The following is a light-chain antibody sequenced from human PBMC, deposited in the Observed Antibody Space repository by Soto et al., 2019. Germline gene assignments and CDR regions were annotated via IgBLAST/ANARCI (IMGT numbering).Light chain of an antibody. Sequence: EIVMTQYPATLSVSPGERATLSCRASQSVSTNLALYQQKPGQAPRLLIYNALTRATGIPARFSGSGSGTEFTLTLSSLQSEDFAFYYCQQCNNWPRTFGQGTKVEIK. CDR1: QSVSTN. V-gene: IGKV3-15*01. J-gene: IGKJ1*01. CDR3: QQCNNWPRT. CDR2: NAL.